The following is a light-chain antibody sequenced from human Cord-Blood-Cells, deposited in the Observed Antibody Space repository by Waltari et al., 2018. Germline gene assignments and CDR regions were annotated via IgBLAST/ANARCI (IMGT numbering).Light chain of an antibody. V-gene: IGLV3-16*01. CDR1: ALPTKY. J-gene: IGLJ3*02. Sequence: SYELTQPPSVSVSLGQMARITCSGEALPTKYAYWYQQKPGQFPVLVIYKDSERPSRIPERFSGSSSGTIVTLTISGVQAEDEADYYCLSADSSGTYPVFGGGTKLTVL. CDR3: LSADSSGTYPV. CDR2: KDS.